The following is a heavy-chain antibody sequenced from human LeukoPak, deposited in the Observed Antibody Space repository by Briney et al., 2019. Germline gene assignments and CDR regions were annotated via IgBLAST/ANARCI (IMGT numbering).Heavy chain of an antibody. CDR2: INPNSGGT. D-gene: IGHD3-22*01. CDR3: ARDRVYDSSGYYYVLDY. J-gene: IGHJ4*02. Sequence: ASVKVSCKASGYTFTGYYMHWVRQAPGQGLEWMGWINPNSGGTNYAQKFQGRVTMTRDTSISTAYMELSRLRSDDTAVYYCARDRVYDSSGYYYVLDYWGQGTLVTVSS. V-gene: IGHV1-2*02. CDR1: GYTFTGYY.